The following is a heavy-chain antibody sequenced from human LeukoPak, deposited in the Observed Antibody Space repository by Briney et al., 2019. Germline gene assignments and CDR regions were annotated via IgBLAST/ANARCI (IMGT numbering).Heavy chain of an antibody. Sequence: SETLSLTCTVSGGSLSSYYWSWIRQPAGKGLEWIGRIYTSGSTNYNPSLKSRVTMSVDTSKNQFSLNLTSVTAADTAVYYCARDLGTAGRPYDYWGQGTLVTVSS. V-gene: IGHV4-4*07. D-gene: IGHD6-13*01. CDR1: GGSLSSYY. CDR3: ARDLGTAGRPYDY. CDR2: IYTSGST. J-gene: IGHJ4*02.